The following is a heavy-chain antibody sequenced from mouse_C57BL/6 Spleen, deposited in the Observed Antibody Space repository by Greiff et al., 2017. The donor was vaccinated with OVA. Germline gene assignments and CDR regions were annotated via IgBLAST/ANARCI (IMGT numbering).Heavy chain of an antibody. Sequence: DVMLVESGGGLVKPGGSLKLSCAASGFTFSSYTMSWVRQTPEKRLEWVATISGGGGNTYYPDSVKGRFTISRDNAKNTLYLQMSSLRSEDTALYYCARRGYDYDGYFDYWGQGTTLTVSS. CDR2: ISGGGGNT. CDR3: ARRGYDYDGYFDY. J-gene: IGHJ2*01. V-gene: IGHV5-9*01. CDR1: GFTFSSYT. D-gene: IGHD2-4*01.